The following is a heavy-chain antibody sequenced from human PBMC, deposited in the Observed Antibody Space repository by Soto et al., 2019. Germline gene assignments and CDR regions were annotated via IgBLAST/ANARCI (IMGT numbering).Heavy chain of an antibody. CDR1: GYTFTGYY. CDR3: ARDSDTAMAYY. V-gene: IGHV1-2*04. Sequence: GASVKVSCKASGYTFTGYYMHWVRQAPGQGLEWMGWINPNSGGTNYAQKFQDWVTMTRDTSISTAYMELSRLRSDDTAVYYCARDSDTAMAYYWGQGTLVTVSS. D-gene: IGHD5-18*01. J-gene: IGHJ4*02. CDR2: INPNSGGT.